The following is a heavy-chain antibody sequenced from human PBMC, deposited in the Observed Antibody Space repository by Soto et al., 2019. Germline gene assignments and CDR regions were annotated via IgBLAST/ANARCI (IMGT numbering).Heavy chain of an antibody. CDR3: AKDRAKYDSSGYNFVGYVGPPSY. CDR2: ISYDGSNK. D-gene: IGHD3-22*01. V-gene: IGHV3-30*18. Sequence: QVQLVESGGGVVQPGRSLRLSCAASGFTFSSYGMHWVRQAPGKGLEGVAVISYDGSNKYYADSVKGRFTISRDKSKNTLYLQMNSLRAEDTAVYYCAKDRAKYDSSGYNFVGYVGPPSYWGQGTMVTVSS. CDR1: GFTFSSYG. J-gene: IGHJ4*02.